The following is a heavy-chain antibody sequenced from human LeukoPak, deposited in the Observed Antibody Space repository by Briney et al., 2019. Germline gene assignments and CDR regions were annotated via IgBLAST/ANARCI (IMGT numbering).Heavy chain of an antibody. D-gene: IGHD3-10*01. V-gene: IGHV4-59*08. CDR3: ARQRKEAFGNYYGMDV. Sequence: SQTLSLTCTGFGGYISSYYWSWIRRPPVTGLEWIGYIYYSGSTNYNPSLKSRVTISVDTSKNQFSLKLSSVTAADTAVYYCARQRKEAFGNYYGMDVWGQGTTVTVSS. J-gene: IGHJ6*02. CDR2: IYYSGST. CDR1: GGYISSYY.